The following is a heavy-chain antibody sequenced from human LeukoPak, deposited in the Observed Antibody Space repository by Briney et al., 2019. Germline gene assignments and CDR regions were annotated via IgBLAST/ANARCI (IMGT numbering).Heavy chain of an antibody. J-gene: IGHJ3*01. V-gene: IGHV4-4*09. CDR2: IYTSGST. D-gene: IGHD2-8*01. CDR3: AKWGDAFDL. Sequence: SETLSLTCSVSGGSITYYYCNWIRQAPGKGLEWIGYIYTSGSTNYNPSLKSRVTMSVDTSNNQVSLKLSPVAAADTAVYYCAKWGDAFDLWGQGTMVTVSS. CDR1: GGSITYYY.